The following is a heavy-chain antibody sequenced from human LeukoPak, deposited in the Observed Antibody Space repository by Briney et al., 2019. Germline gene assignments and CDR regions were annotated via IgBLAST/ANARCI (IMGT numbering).Heavy chain of an antibody. Sequence: GGSLRLSCAASGFTFSGSAMHWVRQASGKGLEWVGRIRSKANSYATAYAASVKGRLTISRDDSKNTAYLQMNSLKTEDTAVYYCTPTYDSSGYYPFDYWGQGTLVTVSS. CDR3: TPTYDSSGYYPFDY. D-gene: IGHD3-22*01. CDR2: IRSKANSYAT. J-gene: IGHJ4*02. V-gene: IGHV3-73*01. CDR1: GFTFSGSA.